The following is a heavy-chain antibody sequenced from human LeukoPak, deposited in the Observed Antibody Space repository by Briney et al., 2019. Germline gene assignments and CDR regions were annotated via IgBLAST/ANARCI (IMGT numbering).Heavy chain of an antibody. CDR1: GFTFSSYG. CDR2: IWYDGSNK. J-gene: IGHJ4*02. V-gene: IGHV3-33*01. Sequence: GGSLRLSCAASGFTFSSYGMHWVRQALDKGLEWVAVIWYDGSNKYYADSVKGRFTISRDNSKNTLYLQMNSLRAEDTAVYYCARVSSSGSGYYFDYWGQGTLVTVSS. D-gene: IGHD6-19*01. CDR3: ARVSSSGSGYYFDY.